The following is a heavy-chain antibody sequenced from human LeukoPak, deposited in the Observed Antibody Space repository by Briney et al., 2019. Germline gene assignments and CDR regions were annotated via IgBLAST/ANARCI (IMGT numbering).Heavy chain of an antibody. V-gene: IGHV3-53*01. D-gene: IGHD5/OR15-5a*01. Sequence: GGSLRLSCAVSGFNVRSNYMTWVRQAPGKGLEWVSVLHSGGDTYYADSVKGRFTISRDNSENTVYLQMNSLRAEDTAVYYCARGRVYYYYDYWGQGTLVAVSS. CDR3: ARGRVYYYYDY. CDR2: LHSGGDT. CDR1: GFNVRSNY. J-gene: IGHJ4*02.